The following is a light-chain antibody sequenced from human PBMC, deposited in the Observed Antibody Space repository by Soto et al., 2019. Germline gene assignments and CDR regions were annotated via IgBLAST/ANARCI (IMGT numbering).Light chain of an antibody. CDR3: LQHYDFPPT. CDR2: VTA. CDR1: QGIRDD. J-gene: IGKJ1*01. Sequence: AIQLTQSPSSLSASVGDSVTITCRASQGIRDDLAWFQQSPGKAPKVLIYVTANLQSGVPSRFSGSGSGTDFTLTISSLQPEDFATYYCLQHYDFPPTFGQGTKVE. V-gene: IGKV1-6*01.